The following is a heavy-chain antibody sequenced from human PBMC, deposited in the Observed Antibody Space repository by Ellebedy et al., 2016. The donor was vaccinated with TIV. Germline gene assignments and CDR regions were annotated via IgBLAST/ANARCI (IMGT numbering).Heavy chain of an antibody. CDR2: INPSGGST. CDR1: GYTFTSYY. V-gene: IGHV1-46*01. D-gene: IGHD3-10*01. Sequence: ASVKVSCXASGYTFTSYYMHWVRQAPGQGLEWMGIINPSGGSTSYAQKFQGRVTMTRDTSTSTVYMELSSLRSDDTAVYYCARDLKPPNYYGSGSSPLAYWGQGTLVTVSS. J-gene: IGHJ4*02. CDR3: ARDLKPPNYYGSGSSPLAY.